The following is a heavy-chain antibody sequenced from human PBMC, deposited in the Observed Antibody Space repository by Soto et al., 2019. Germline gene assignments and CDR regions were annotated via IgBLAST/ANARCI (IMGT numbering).Heavy chain of an antibody. CDR1: GFSFSSYA. D-gene: IGHD2-8*02. CDR2: ISNDGTKE. V-gene: IGHV3-30*18. Sequence: QVQLVESGGGVVQPGTSLRLSCEASGFSFSSYAIHWVRQAPGKGLEWVAGISNDGTKEHYTDSMKGRFSISTDKSKNMVYLQMNSLRSEDTAVYYCAKDFIGYCTSVNCHIFDFWGQGTLVTVPS. J-gene: IGHJ4*02. CDR3: AKDFIGYCTSVNCHIFDF.